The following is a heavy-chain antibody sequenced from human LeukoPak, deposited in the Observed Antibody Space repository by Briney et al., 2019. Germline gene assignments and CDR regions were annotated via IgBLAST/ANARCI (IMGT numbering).Heavy chain of an antibody. CDR2: IYWDDDK. CDR3: VHSPPSLISVARIALNWFDP. V-gene: IGHV2-5*02. D-gene: IGHD6-19*01. J-gene: IGHJ5*02. CDR1: GFSLSTSGVG. Sequence: SGPTLVKPTQTLTLTCTFSGFSLSTSGVGVGWIRQPPGKALEWLALIYWDDDKRYSPSLKSRLTITKDTSKNKVVLTMTNMDPVDTATYYCVHSPPSLISVARIALNWFDPWGQGTLVTVSS.